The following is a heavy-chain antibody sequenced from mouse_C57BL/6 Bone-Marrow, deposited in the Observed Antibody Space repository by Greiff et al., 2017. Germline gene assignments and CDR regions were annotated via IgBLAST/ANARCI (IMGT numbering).Heavy chain of an antibody. J-gene: IGHJ1*03. CDR3: ARHEEVYSDWYFDV. V-gene: IGHV1-62-2*01. Sequence: VKLVESGAELVKPGASVKLSCKASGYTFTEYTIHWVKQRSGQGLEWIGWFYPGSGSIKYNEKFNGKATLTADKSSSTVYMELSRLTSEDSAVYFCARHEEVYSDWYFDVWGTGTTVTVSS. CDR1: GYTFTEYT. D-gene: IGHD2-12*01. CDR2: FYPGSGSI.